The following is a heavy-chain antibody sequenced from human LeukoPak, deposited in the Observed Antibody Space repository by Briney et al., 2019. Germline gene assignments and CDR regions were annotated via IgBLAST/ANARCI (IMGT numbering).Heavy chain of an antibody. CDR1: GGSFSGYY. J-gene: IGHJ4*02. CDR3: ARLAGVRLTALRDY. Sequence: PSETLSLTCAVYGGSFSGYYWSWIRQPPGKGLEWIGEINHSGSTNYNPSLKSRVTISVDTSKNQFSLKLSSVTAADTAVYYCARLAGVRLTALRDYWGQGTLVTASS. CDR2: INHSGST. D-gene: IGHD4/OR15-4a*01. V-gene: IGHV4-34*01.